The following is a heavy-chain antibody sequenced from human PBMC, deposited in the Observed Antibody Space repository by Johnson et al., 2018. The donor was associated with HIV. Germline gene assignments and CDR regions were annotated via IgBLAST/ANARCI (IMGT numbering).Heavy chain of an antibody. Sequence: VQLVESGGGVVRPGGSLRLSCAASGFPFDDYGMSWVRQAPGKGLAWVSGINWKGGSKGYADSVKGRFTISRDNAKNSLYLQMNSLRAEDTALYYCARADTAMVRGAFDIWGQGTMVTVSS. V-gene: IGHV3-20*04. CDR3: ARADTAMVRGAFDI. CDR2: INWKGGSK. D-gene: IGHD5-18*01. J-gene: IGHJ3*02. CDR1: GFPFDDYG.